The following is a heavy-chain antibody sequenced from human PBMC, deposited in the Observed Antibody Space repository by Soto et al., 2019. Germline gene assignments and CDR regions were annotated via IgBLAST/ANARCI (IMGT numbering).Heavy chain of an antibody. Sequence: SETLSLTCAVYGGSFSGYYWSWIRQPPWKGLEWIGEINHSGSTNYNPSLKSRVTISVDTSKNQFSLKLSSVTAADTAVYYCARGRYYYGSGSYIFDYWGQGTLVTVSS. D-gene: IGHD3-10*01. J-gene: IGHJ4*01. CDR3: ARGRYYYGSGSYIFDY. V-gene: IGHV4-34*01. CDR1: GGSFSGYY. CDR2: INHSGST.